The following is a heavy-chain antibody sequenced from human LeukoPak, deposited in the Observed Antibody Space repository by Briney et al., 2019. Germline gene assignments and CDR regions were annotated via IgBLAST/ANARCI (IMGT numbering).Heavy chain of an antibody. CDR3: ARDRDYGPDY. V-gene: IGHV1-18*01. CDR1: GYTLTSYG. CDR2: ISDYNGNT. D-gene: IGHD3-16*01. Sequence: GASVKVSCKASGYTLTSYGISWVRQAPGQGLDWMGWISDYNGNTNYAQKLKGRVTMTTDTSTSTAYMELRSLRSDDTAVYYCARDRDYGPDYWGQGTLVTVSS. J-gene: IGHJ4*02.